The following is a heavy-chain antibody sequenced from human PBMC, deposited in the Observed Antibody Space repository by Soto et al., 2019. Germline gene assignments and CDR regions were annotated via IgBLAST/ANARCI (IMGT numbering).Heavy chain of an antibody. CDR2: MNPNSGNT. D-gene: IGHD1-7*01. CDR1: GYTFTSYD. V-gene: IGHV1-8*01. Sequence: QVQLVQSGAEVKKPGASVKVSCKASGYTFTSYDINWVRQATGQGLEWMGWMNPNSGNTGYAQKFQGRVTMARNTSISTAYMELSSLRSEDTAVYYCARGVRSSWNYLVPFDPWGQGTLVTVSS. CDR3: ARGVRSSWNYLVPFDP. J-gene: IGHJ5*02.